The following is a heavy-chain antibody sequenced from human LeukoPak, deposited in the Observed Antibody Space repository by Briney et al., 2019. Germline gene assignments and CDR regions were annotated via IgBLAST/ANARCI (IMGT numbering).Heavy chain of an antibody. CDR3: ARADCSSTSCLNAFDI. D-gene: IGHD2-2*01. Sequence: GASVKVSCKASGYTFIGYYMHWVRQAPGQGLEWVGRINPNSGGTNYAQKFQGRVTMTGDTSISTAYMELSRLRSDDTAVYYCARADCSSTSCLNAFDIWGQGIMVTVSS. V-gene: IGHV1-2*06. J-gene: IGHJ3*02. CDR1: GYTFIGYY. CDR2: INPNSGGT.